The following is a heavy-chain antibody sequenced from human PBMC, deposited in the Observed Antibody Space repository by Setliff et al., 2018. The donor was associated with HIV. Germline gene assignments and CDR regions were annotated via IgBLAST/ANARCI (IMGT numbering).Heavy chain of an antibody. V-gene: IGHV4-34*01. CDR2: INHSVST. CDR3: ARVGQQLLGDYFYMDV. CDR1: GGSLSNYY. D-gene: IGHD2-2*01. Sequence: SETLSLTCGVNGGSLSNYYWSWIRQSPGKGLEWIGEINHSVSTNYNPSLKSRVTMSVDKSKNQFSLRLTSVTAADTAVYYCARVGQQLLGDYFYMDVLGKGTSVTVSS. J-gene: IGHJ6*03.